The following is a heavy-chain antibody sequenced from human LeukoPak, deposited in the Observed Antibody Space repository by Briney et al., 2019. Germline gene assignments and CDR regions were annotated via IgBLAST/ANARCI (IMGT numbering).Heavy chain of an antibody. CDR1: GFTVSSNY. J-gene: IGHJ4*02. CDR3: ARDPPARYSSGWYSY. CDR2: IYSGGST. D-gene: IGHD6-19*01. V-gene: IGHV3-53*01. Sequence: PGGSLRLSCAASGFTVSSNYMSWVCQAPGKGLEWVSVIYSGGSTYYADSVKGRFTISRDNSKNTLYLQMNSLRAEDTAVYYCARDPPARYSSGWYSYWGQGTLVTVSS.